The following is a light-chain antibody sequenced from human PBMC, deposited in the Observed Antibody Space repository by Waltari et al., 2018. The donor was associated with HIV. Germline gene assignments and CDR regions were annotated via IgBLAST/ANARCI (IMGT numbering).Light chain of an antibody. Sequence: QSVLTQPPSASGTPGQRVTISCSGSSSNIGSNYVYWYQQLPGTAPKLLIYRNNQRPSGVPDRFSGSKSGTSASLAISGLQSEDEADYYCAAWDNSLSAPVFGGGTKLTVL. J-gene: IGLJ3*02. CDR2: RNN. CDR3: AAWDNSLSAPV. V-gene: IGLV1-47*01. CDR1: SSNIGSNY.